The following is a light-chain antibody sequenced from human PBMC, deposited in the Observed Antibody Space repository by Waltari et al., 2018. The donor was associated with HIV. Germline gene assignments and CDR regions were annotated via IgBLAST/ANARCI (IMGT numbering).Light chain of an antibody. J-gene: IGLJ1*01. CDR2: KDS. V-gene: IGLV3-25*03. Sequence: LTQPPSVSVSPGPTARITCPGDALAKQYAYWYQQKPGPAPLSRISKDSERPAGTTVTLTISGVQAEDEADYYCQSADSSGSNFVFGSGTKVTVL. CDR1: ALAKQY. CDR3: QSADSSGSNFV.